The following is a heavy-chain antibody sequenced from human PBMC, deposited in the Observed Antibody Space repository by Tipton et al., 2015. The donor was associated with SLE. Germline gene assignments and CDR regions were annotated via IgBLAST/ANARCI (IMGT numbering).Heavy chain of an antibody. Sequence: TLSLTCTVSGGSISSSSYYWSWIRQPPGKGLEWIGYIYYSGSTNYNPSLKSRVTISVDTSKNQFSLKLSSVTAADTAVYYCASTVAAAGLGYWFDPWGQGTLVTVSS. D-gene: IGHD6-13*01. CDR3: ASTVAAAGLGYWFDP. CDR1: GGSISSSSYY. CDR2: IYYSGST. V-gene: IGHV4-61*05. J-gene: IGHJ5*02.